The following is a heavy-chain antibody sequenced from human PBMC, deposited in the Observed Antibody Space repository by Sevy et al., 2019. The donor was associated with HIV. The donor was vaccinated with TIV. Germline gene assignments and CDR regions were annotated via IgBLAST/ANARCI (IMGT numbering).Heavy chain of an antibody. D-gene: IGHD2-2*01. V-gene: IGHV3-30*04. CDR1: GFTFSSYA. J-gene: IGHJ6*02. CDR3: ASTHPDKYQLLQEEYYGMDV. Sequence: GESLKISCAASGFTFSSYAMHWVRQAPGKGLEWVAVISYDGSNKYYADSVKGRFTISRDNSKNTLYLQMNSLRAEDTAVYYCASTHPDKYQLLQEEYYGMDVWGQGTTVTVSS. CDR2: ISYDGSNK.